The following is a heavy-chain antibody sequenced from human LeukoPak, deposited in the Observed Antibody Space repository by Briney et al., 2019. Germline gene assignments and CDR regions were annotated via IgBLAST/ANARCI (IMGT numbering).Heavy chain of an antibody. Sequence: GGSLRLSCAASRLTFTYWMSWVRQAPGKGLEWMANIKQDGGEKYYVDSVKGRFTIFSDNAKKSLYLQMNSLRAEDTGVYYCASRFSYDFLSGQFWGQRTVVSVSS. V-gene: IGHV3-7*01. D-gene: IGHD3-3*01. CDR2: IKQDGGEK. CDR1: RLTFTYW. J-gene: IGHJ4*02. CDR3: ASRFSYDFLSGQF.